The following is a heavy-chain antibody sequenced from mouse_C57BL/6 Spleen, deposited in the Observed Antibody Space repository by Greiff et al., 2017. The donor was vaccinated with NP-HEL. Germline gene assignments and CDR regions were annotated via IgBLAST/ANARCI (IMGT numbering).Heavy chain of an antibody. J-gene: IGHJ4*01. V-gene: IGHV1-19*01. D-gene: IGHD1-1*02. Sequence: VQLKESGPVLVKPGASVKMSCKASGYTFTDYYMNWVKQSHGKSLEWIGVINPYNGGTSYNQKFKGKATLTVDKSSSTAYMELNSLTSEDSAVYYCARSIYGYDAMDYWGQGTSVTVSS. CDR2: INPYNGGT. CDR3: ARSIYGYDAMDY. CDR1: GYTFTDYY.